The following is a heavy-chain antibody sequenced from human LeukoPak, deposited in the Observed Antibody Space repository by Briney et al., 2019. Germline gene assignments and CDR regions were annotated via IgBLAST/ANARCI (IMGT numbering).Heavy chain of an antibody. V-gene: IGHV4-38-2*01. CDR2: IYYSGST. Sequence: SETLSLTCAVSGYSISSGYYWGWIRQPPGKGLEWIGSIYYSGSTYYNPSLKSRVTISVDTSKNQFSLKLSSVTAADTAVYYCARHSRDYYDSSGYYIFDYWGQGTLVTVSS. D-gene: IGHD3-22*01. CDR1: GYSISSGYY. CDR3: ARHSRDYYDSSGYYIFDY. J-gene: IGHJ4*02.